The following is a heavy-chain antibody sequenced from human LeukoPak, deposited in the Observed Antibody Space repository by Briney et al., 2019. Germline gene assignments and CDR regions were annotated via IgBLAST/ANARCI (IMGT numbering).Heavy chain of an antibody. CDR3: ARGLAPYSYEYSGHDPYYYYNMDV. CDR1: GYTFTGYG. V-gene: IGHV1-8*02. J-gene: IGHJ6*03. CDR2: INPKNGKT. Sequence: ASVKVSCKASGYTFTGYGISWVRQAAGQGLEWMGWINPKNGKTSYAQKFQDRVTMTENTSTSTAYMELSSLRSEDTAVYYCARGLAPYSYEYSGHDPYYYYNMDVWGKGTTVIISS. D-gene: IGHD3-22*01.